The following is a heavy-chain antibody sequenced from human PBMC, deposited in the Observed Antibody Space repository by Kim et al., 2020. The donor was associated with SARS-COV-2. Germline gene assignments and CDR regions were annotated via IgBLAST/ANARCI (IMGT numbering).Heavy chain of an antibody. CDR3: ARLRYSSSAPLDY. CDR1: GYNSTTYW. CDR2: IYPGDSDT. J-gene: IGHJ4*02. D-gene: IGHD6-6*01. V-gene: IGHV5-51*01. Sequence: GESLKISCKGSGYNSTTYWTAWVRQMPGEGLEWMGIIYPGDSDTTYSPSFQGRVTISADKSINTAYLQWSSLKASDTAIYYCARLRYSSSAPLDYWGQGTLVTVS.